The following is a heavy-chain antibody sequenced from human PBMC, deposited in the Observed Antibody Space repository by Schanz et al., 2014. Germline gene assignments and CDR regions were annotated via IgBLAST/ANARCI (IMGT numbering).Heavy chain of an antibody. V-gene: IGHV3-33*08. CDR1: GFTFSSYG. CDR3: ARGTDWNLHY. Sequence: VQLVESGGGLVKPGGSLRLSCAASGFTFSSYGMHWVRQAPGKGLEWVAAMSYDGSIKYYGDSVKGRFTVSRDSGQNSLYLQMNSLRAGDTAVYYCARGTDWNLHYWGQGALVTVSS. J-gene: IGHJ4*02. CDR2: MSYDGSIK. D-gene: IGHD1-1*01.